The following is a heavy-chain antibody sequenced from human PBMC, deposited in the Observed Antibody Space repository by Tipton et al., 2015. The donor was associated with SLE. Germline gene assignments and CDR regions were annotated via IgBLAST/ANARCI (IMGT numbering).Heavy chain of an antibody. J-gene: IGHJ4*02. D-gene: IGHD1-1*01. Sequence: TLSLTCTVSGGSISSGSYYWSWIRQPAGKGLEWIGRIYTSGSTNYNPSLKSRVTISVDTSKNQFSLKLSSVTAADTAVYYCARGGEGTAADPFVYWGQGTLVTVSS. CDR1: GGSISSGSYY. CDR2: IYTSGST. V-gene: IGHV4-61*02. CDR3: ARGGEGTAADPFVY.